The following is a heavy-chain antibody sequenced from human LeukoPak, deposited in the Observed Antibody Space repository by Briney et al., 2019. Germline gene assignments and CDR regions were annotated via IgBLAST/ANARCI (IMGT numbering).Heavy chain of an antibody. Sequence: PSETLSLTCAVYGGSFSGYYWSWIRQPPGKGLEWIGYIYYSGSTYYNPSLKSRVTISVDTSKNQFSLKLSSVTAADTAVYYCARVFGYDSSGYYYNFDYWGQGTLVTVSS. D-gene: IGHD3-22*01. CDR1: GGSFSGYY. CDR3: ARVFGYDSSGYYYNFDY. CDR2: IYYSGST. J-gene: IGHJ4*02. V-gene: IGHV4-34*09.